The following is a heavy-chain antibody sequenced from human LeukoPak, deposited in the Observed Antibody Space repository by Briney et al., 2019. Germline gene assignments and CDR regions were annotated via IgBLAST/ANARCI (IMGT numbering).Heavy chain of an antibody. J-gene: IGHJ6*03. D-gene: IGHD3-3*01. CDR2: IIPIFGTA. CDR1: GGTFSSYA. Sequence: ASVKVSCKASGGTFSSYAISWVRQAHGQGLEWMGRIIPIFGTANYAQKFQGRVTITTDESTSTAYMELSSLRSEDTAVYYCARNGDYDFWSGYYTDYYYYMDVWGKGTTVTVSS. V-gene: IGHV1-69*05. CDR3: ARNGDYDFWSGYYTDYYYYMDV.